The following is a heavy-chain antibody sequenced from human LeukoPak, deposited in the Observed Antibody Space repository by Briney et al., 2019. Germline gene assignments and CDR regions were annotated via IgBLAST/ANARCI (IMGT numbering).Heavy chain of an antibody. V-gene: IGHV3-23*01. CDR3: ARRNIAAAALDY. CDR1: GFTFSSYA. CDR2: ISGSGGST. Sequence: PGGSLRLSCAASGFTFSSYAMRWVRQAPGKGLEWVSAISGSGGSTYYADSVKGRFTISRDNSKNTLYLQTNSLRAEDTAVYYCARRNIAAAALDYWGQGTLVTVSS. J-gene: IGHJ4*02. D-gene: IGHD6-13*01.